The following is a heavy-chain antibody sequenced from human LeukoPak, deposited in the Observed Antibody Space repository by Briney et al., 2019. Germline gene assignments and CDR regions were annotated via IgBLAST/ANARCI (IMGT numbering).Heavy chain of an antibody. D-gene: IGHD3-22*01. CDR3: ASQRGHYYDSSGYGY. Sequence: SVKVSCKASGGTFSSYAISWVRQAPGQGLEWMGGIIPIFGTANYAQKFQGRVTITTDESTSTAYMGLSSLSSEDTAVYYCASQRGHYYDSSGYGYWGQGTLVTVSS. CDR2: IIPIFGTA. J-gene: IGHJ4*02. V-gene: IGHV1-69*05. CDR1: GGTFSSYA.